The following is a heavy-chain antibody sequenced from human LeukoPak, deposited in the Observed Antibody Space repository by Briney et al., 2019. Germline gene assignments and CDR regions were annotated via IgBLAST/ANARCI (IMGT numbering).Heavy chain of an antibody. D-gene: IGHD2-8*01. Sequence: SETLSLTYTVSGGSISSGDYYWSWIRQPPGKGLEWIGYIYYSGSTYYNPSLKSRVTISVDTSKNQFSLKLSSVTAADTAVYYCARTYCTNGVCYNDYWGQGTLVTVSS. CDR1: GGSISSGDYY. CDR3: ARTYCTNGVCYNDY. V-gene: IGHV4-30-4*01. CDR2: IYYSGST. J-gene: IGHJ4*02.